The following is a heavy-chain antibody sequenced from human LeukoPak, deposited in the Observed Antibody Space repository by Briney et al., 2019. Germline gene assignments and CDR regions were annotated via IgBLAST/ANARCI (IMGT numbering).Heavy chain of an antibody. CDR3: ARDRGAAPGDY. D-gene: IGHD6-6*01. J-gene: IGHJ4*02. CDR2: ISYYGSNK. V-gene: IGHV3-30*04. CDR1: GFTFSSYA. Sequence: GRSLRLSCAASGFTFSSYAMHWVRQAPGKGLEWVAVISYYGSNKYYADSVKGRFTISRDNSKNTLYLQMNSLRAEDTAVYYCARDRGAAPGDYWGQGTLVTVSS.